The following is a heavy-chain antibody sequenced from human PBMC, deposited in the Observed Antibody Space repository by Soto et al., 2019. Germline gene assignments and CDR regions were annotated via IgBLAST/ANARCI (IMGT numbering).Heavy chain of an antibody. CDR1: GFTFSSYA. CDR3: AIRLVAGSFVY. D-gene: IGHD6-19*01. V-gene: IGHV3-23*01. Sequence: GGPPRLSCADYGFTFSSYAMSWLRQAPGKGLEWVSAISGSGGSTYYADSVKGRFTISRDNSKNTLDLQMNSLRARDTAVYYFAIRLVAGSFVYWGQGTLVTVSS. J-gene: IGHJ4*02. CDR2: ISGSGGST.